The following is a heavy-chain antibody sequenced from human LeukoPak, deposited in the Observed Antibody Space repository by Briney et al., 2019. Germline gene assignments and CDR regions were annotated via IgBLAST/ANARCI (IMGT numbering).Heavy chain of an antibody. J-gene: IGHJ4*02. D-gene: IGHD2-8*01. CDR3: ARDHACSNGVCSYFDH. CDR2: IYYSGST. CDR1: GAFISSTIYY. V-gene: IGHV4-39*07. Sequence: PSETLSLTCTVSGAFISSTIYYWGWIRQPPGRGLEWIGSIYYSGSTYYNPSLKSRVTMSVDTSKNQFSLKLSSVTAADTAVYYCARDHACSNGVCSYFDHWGQGILVTVSS.